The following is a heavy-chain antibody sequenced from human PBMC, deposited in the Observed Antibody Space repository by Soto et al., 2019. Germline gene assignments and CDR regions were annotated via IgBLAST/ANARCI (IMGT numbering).Heavy chain of an antibody. D-gene: IGHD1-26*01. J-gene: IGHJ4*02. CDR1: GYSISSSNW. Sequence: QVQLRESGPGLVKPSDTLSLTCAVSGYSISSSNWWGWIRQPPGKGLEWIGYIYYSGTTYYNPSLKSRVTISVDTSKNQFSLKLTSVTAVDTAVYYCARREIQGPIDYWGQGTLVTVSS. CDR3: ARREIQGPIDY. CDR2: IYYSGTT. V-gene: IGHV4-28*01.